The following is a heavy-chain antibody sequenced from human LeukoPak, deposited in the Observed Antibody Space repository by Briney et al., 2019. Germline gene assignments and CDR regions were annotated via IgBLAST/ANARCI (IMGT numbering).Heavy chain of an antibody. D-gene: IGHD3-10*02. Sequence: GSLRLSCAASGFTFSSYSMNWVRQAPGKGLEWVSSISSSSSYIYYADSVKGRFTISRDNAKNSLYLQMNSLRAEDTAVYYCAELGITMIGGVWGKGTTVTIPS. CDR3: AELGITMIGGV. J-gene: IGHJ6*04. V-gene: IGHV3-21*01. CDR1: GFTFSSYS. CDR2: ISSSSSYI.